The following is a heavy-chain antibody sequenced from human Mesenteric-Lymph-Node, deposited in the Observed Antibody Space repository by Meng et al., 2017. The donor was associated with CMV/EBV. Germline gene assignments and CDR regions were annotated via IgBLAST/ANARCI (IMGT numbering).Heavy chain of an antibody. CDR2: ISHSGRV. D-gene: IGHD3-3*01. Sequence: GSLRLSCAVSGVFMSENYWWPWVRQTPGKGLEWIGEISHSGRVRYNSSLKSRLTISVDRSKKHFSLKLSSVTAEDTAVYFCARASDDFCDTISCYCKACDMWGQGTTVTVSS. V-gene: IGHV4-4*01. J-gene: IGHJ3*02. CDR1: GVFMSENYW. CDR3: ARASDDFCDTISCYCKACDM.